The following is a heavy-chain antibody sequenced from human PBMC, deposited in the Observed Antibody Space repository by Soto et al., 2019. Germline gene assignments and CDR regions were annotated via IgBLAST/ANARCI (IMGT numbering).Heavy chain of an antibody. V-gene: IGHV3-23*01. CDR2: ISGSGGSA. CDR3: VKNYIQLYF. Sequence: EVQLLESGGGFIQPGGSLRLSCAASGFTFSGYAMSWVRQAPGKGLEWVSGISGSGGSAYYADSVKGRFTISRDNSKNMLYLEMNSLRAEDTAVYYCVKNYIQLYFGGQGTLVTVSS. D-gene: IGHD5-18*01. J-gene: IGHJ4*02. CDR1: GFTFSGYA.